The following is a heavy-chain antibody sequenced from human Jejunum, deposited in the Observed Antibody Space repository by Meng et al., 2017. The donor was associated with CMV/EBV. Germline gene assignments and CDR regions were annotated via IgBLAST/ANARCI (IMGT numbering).Heavy chain of an antibody. V-gene: IGHV4-34*01. CDR3: ARVGGAQHGDFDF. CDR2: INHSGST. J-gene: IGHJ4*02. Sequence: QLTRWGSGRLKTLETLSLTCTVYGESFSGYYWTWIRQPPGKGVEWIGEINHSGSTNYNPSLKSRVTILVDTSKRQFSLRLSLVTAADTAVYYCARVGGAQHGDFDFWGQGTLVTVSS. D-gene: IGHD4-17*01. CDR1: GESFSGYY.